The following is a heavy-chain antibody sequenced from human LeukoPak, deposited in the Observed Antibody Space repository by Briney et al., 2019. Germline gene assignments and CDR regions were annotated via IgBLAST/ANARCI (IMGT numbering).Heavy chain of an antibody. V-gene: IGHV1-2*02. CDR3: AREVEYYDFWSGYHY. CDR1: GYTFTGYY. D-gene: IGHD3-3*01. CDR2: INPNSGGT. Sequence: GASVKVSCKASGYTFTGYYMHWVRQAPGQGLEWMGWINPNSGGTNYAQKFQGRVTMTRDTSISTAYMELSRLRSDDTAVYYCAREVEYYDFWSGYHYWGQGTLVTVSS. J-gene: IGHJ4*02.